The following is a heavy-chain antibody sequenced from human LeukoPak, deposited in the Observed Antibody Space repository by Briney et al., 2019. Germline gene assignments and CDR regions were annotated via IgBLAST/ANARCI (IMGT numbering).Heavy chain of an antibody. J-gene: IGHJ6*02. D-gene: IGHD3-22*01. CDR1: GGSISSGGYY. V-gene: IGHV4-31*03. Sequence: SETLSLTCTVSGGSISSGGYYRSWIRQHPGKGLEWIGYIYYSGSTYYNPSLKSRVTISVDTSKNQFSLKLSSVTAADTAVYYCARISYDSGGPMDVWGQGTTVTVSS. CDR3: ARISYDSGGPMDV. CDR2: IYYSGST.